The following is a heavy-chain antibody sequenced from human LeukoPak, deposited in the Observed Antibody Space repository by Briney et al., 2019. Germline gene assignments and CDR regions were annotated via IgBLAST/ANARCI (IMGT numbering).Heavy chain of an antibody. Sequence: GGSLRLSCAASGFTFSSYSMNWVRQAPGKGLECVSYISSSSSTIYYADSVKGRFTISRDNAKNSLYLQMNSLRAEDTAVYYCAGDSYDILTGWEPVLGFDPWGQGTLVTVSS. CDR1: GFTFSSYS. J-gene: IGHJ5*02. CDR2: ISSSSSTI. D-gene: IGHD3-9*01. CDR3: AGDSYDILTGWEPVLGFDP. V-gene: IGHV3-48*01.